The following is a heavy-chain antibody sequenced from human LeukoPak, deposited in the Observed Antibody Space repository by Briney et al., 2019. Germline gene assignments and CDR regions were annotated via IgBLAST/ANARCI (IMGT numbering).Heavy chain of an antibody. D-gene: IGHD2-21*01. CDR2: IIPILGVT. J-gene: IGHJ3*02. CDR1: GGTFSSDA. V-gene: IGHV1-69*04. CDR3: ARDFAVAAAFDI. Sequence: ASVKVSCKTSGGTFSSDAINWVRQAPGQGLEWMGRIIPILGVTNYAQKYQDRVTITADRSTTTAYMELNNLGSEDTAVYYCARDFAVAAAFDIWGQGTMVTVSS.